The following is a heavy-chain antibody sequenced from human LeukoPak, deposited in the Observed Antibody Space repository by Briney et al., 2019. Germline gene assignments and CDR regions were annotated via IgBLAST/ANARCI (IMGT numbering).Heavy chain of an antibody. CDR3: AKELRFLEWLDY. CDR2: ISGSGGST. Sequence: GGSLRLSCAVSGITFSSYWMHWVRQAPGKGLEWVSAISGSGGSTYYADSVKGRFTISRDNSKNTLYLQMNSLRAEDTAVYYCAKELRFLEWLDYWGQGTLVTVSS. V-gene: IGHV3-23*01. D-gene: IGHD3-3*01. CDR1: GITFSSYW. J-gene: IGHJ4*02.